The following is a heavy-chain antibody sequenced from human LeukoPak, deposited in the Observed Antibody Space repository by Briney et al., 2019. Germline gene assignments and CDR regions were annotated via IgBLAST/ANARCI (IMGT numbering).Heavy chain of an antibody. CDR3: ARAVSFDY. Sequence: SGTLSLTCSVSGGSINNYYWNWIRQLPGKGLEWIGYIYHSGTTIYNPSLKSRGTISIDTSKNQFSLRLSSVTAADTAVYYCARAVSFDYWGQGALVTVSS. CDR2: IYHSGTT. D-gene: IGHD4-11*01. V-gene: IGHV4-59*08. CDR1: GGSINNYY. J-gene: IGHJ4*02.